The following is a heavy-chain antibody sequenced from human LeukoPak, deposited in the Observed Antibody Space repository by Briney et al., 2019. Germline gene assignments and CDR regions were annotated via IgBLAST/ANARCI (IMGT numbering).Heavy chain of an antibody. CDR1: GFTFSAYG. CDR2: INQDGSEK. D-gene: IGHD2/OR15-2a*01. J-gene: IGHJ4*02. Sequence: QPGGSLRLSCAASGFTFSAYGMSWVRQAPGKGLEWVASINQDGSEKYYVDSVKGRFTISRDNAKNSLYLQMHSLRAEDTAVYYCARDSLWPGQXHYFDSWGQXTLVTXSS. V-gene: IGHV3-7*01. CDR3: ARDSLWPGQXHYFDS.